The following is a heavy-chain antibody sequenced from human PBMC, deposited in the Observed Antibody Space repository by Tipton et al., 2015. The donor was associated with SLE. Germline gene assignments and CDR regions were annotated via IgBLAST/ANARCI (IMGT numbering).Heavy chain of an antibody. CDR2: IWYDGSNK. CDR3: ARDRAGIAAAGALDY. CDR1: GFTFSSYG. D-gene: IGHD6-13*01. Sequence: SLRLSCAASGFTFSSYGMHWVRQAPGKGLEWVAVIWYDGSNKYYADSVKGRFTISRDNSKNTLYLQMNSLRAEDTAVYYCARDRAGIAAAGALDYWGQGTLVTVSS. V-gene: IGHV3-33*01. J-gene: IGHJ4*02.